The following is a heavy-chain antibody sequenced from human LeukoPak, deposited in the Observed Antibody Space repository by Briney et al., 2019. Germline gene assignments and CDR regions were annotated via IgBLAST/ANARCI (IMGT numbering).Heavy chain of an antibody. V-gene: IGHV3-33*01. CDR2: IWYDGSNK. D-gene: IGHD5-24*01. J-gene: IGHJ4*02. CDR3: ARGEGDGYNSSY. CDR1: GFTFSSYG. Sequence: GGSLRLSCAASGFTFSSYGMHWVRQAPGKGLEWVAVIWYDGSNKYYADSVKGRFTISRDNSKNTLYLQMNSLRAEDTAVYYCARGEGDGYNSSYWGQGTLVNVSS.